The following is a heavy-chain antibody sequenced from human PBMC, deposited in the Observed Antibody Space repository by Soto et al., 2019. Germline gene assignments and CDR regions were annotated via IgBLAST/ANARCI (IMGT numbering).Heavy chain of an antibody. J-gene: IGHJ6*02. D-gene: IGHD4-17*01. Sequence: QVKLVQSGAEVKKPGASVKVSCKASGYTFTSYNMHWVRQAPGHGLEWTGIIIHSGGSTSYAQKIQGSGPMTRATPTITVCRELSSLRSEDASVYYCPRHGMEATVTRNEGYYYYYGMDVGGQRSTVTVSS. CDR1: GYTFTSYN. CDR3: PRHGMEATVTRNEGYYYYYGMDV. CDR2: IIHSGGST. V-gene: IGHV1-46*01.